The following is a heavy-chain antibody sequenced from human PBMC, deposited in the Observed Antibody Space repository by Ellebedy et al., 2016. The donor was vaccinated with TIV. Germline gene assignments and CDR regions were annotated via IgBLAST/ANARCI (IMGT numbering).Heavy chain of an antibody. Sequence: SETLSLTCTVSGGSISSGDYYWSWIRQPPGKGLEWIGYIYYSGSTYYNPSLKSRVTISVDTSKNQFSLKLSSVTAADKAVYYCARDLRSSWYDWYFDLWGRGTLVTVSS. V-gene: IGHV4-30-4*01. CDR2: IYYSGST. J-gene: IGHJ2*01. D-gene: IGHD6-13*01. CDR1: GGSISSGDYY. CDR3: ARDLRSSWYDWYFDL.